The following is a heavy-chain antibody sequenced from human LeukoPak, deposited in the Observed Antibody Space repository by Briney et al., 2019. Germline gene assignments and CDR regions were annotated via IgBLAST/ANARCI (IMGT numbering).Heavy chain of an antibody. CDR1: GFTFNSYT. D-gene: IGHD2-2*01. CDR2: ISGSGGST. Sequence: PGGSLRLSCAASGFTFNSYTMNWVRQAPGMGLEWVSVISGSGGSTYYADSVKGRFTISRDNSKNTLYLQMNSLRAEDTAVYYCAKGWRSSISPLDYWGQGTLVTVSS. CDR3: AKGWRSSISPLDY. V-gene: IGHV3-23*01. J-gene: IGHJ4*02.